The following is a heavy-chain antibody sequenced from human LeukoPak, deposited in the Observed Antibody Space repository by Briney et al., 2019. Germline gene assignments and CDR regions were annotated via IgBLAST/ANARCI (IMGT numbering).Heavy chain of an antibody. V-gene: IGHV4-4*09. CDR2: IYTSGST. Sequence: SETLSLTCSVSGDSLNRYYWRWLPHPPGKALEGLGYIYTSGSTNYNPSLKSRVTISVDTSKNQFSLKLSSVTAADTAVYYCARHALLGNYVPFDYWGQGTLVTVSS. CDR3: ARHALLGNYVPFDY. J-gene: IGHJ4*02. CDR1: GDSLNRYY. D-gene: IGHD1-7*01.